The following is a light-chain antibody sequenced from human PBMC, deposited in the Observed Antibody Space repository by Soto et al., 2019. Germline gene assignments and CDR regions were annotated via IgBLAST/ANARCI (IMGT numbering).Light chain of an antibody. CDR2: WAS. V-gene: IGKV4-1*01. CDR1: QSVLYSSNNKNY. Sequence: DIMMTQSPDSLDVYLGERANINCKSSQSVLYSSNNKNYLAWYQQKPGQPPKLLIYWASTRESGVPDRFSGSGSGTDFTLTISSLQAEDVAVYYCQQYYSTPLTFGGGTKVDIK. J-gene: IGKJ4*01. CDR3: QQYYSTPLT.